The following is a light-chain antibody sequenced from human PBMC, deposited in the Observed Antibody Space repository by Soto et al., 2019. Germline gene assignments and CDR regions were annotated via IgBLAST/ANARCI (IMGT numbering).Light chain of an antibody. J-gene: IGLJ2*01. V-gene: IGLV1-40*01. CDR2: ENN. CDR3: QAYDKSFRNVV. Sequence: QSVLTQPPSVSGAPGQRVTISCTGSRTNIGAGYDVHWYRQLPGTAPKLLMNENNNRASGVPDRFSGSKSGTSASLAISGLQPEDEADYYCQAYDKSFRNVVFGGGTKLTVL. CDR1: RTNIGAGYD.